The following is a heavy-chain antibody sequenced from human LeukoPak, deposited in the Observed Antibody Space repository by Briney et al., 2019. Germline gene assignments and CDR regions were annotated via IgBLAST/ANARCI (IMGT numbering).Heavy chain of an antibody. CDR3: ARGGFWFDY. CDR2: ISSSSSYI. Sequence: GGSLRLSCAASGFKVEDFAFHWVRQAPGKGLEWVSSISSSSSYIYYADSVKGRFTISRDNAKNSLYLQMNSLRAEDTAVYYCARGGFWFDYWGQGTLVTVSS. D-gene: IGHD2/OR15-2a*01. J-gene: IGHJ4*02. V-gene: IGHV3-21*01. CDR1: GFKVEDFA.